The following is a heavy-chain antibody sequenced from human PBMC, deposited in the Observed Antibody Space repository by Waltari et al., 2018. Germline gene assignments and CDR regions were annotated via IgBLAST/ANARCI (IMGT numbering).Heavy chain of an antibody. CDR2: MNEDGRTT. Sequence: EVQLVESGGGLVQPGGSLRLSCAASGFTVSSNWMHWVRQVPGKGLLWVSRMNEDGRTTTYADSVKGRFTISRDNAKNTLYLQMNSLRAEDTAVYYCIRDLAGARGHWGQGTLVTVSS. CDR3: IRDLAGARGH. D-gene: IGHD7-27*01. CDR1: GFTVSSNW. J-gene: IGHJ4*02. V-gene: IGHV3-74*03.